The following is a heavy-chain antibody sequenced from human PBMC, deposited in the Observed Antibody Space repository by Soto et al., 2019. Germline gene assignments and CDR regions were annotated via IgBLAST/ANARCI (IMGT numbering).Heavy chain of an antibody. D-gene: IGHD3-10*01. Sequence: QVQLEQSGAEVKKPGASVKVSCKTSGYTFTSYTLHWVRQAPGQGLEWMGWINAGNGREKYSQRFQDRVSLSTDKSATTPYMELRSPRSEHMARYYWARGGGWVGEASFDSWGQGTLVTVSS. V-gene: IGHV1-3*01. CDR2: INAGNGRE. J-gene: IGHJ4*02. CDR3: ARGGGWVGEASFDS. CDR1: GYTFTSYT.